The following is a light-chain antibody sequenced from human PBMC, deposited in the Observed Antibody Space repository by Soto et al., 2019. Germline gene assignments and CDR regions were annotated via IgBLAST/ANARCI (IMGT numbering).Light chain of an antibody. CDR1: QSVTSRY. CDR2: GAS. CDR3: QQRSNWPPPIT. V-gene: IGKV3D-20*02. J-gene: IGKJ5*01. Sequence: EIVLTQSPGTPSLSPGERATLSCRARQSVTSRYLAWYQQKPGQAPRLLMSGASTRATGIPARFSGSGSGTDFTLTISSLEPEDFAIYYCQQRSNWPPPITFGQGTRLEIK.